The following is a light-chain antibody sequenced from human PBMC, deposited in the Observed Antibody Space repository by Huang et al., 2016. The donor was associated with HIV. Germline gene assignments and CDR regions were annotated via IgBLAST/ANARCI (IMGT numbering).Light chain of an antibody. J-gene: IGKJ1*01. Sequence: AIQMTQSPSSLSASVGDRVTINCRASQGIRDGLAWYKYKPGKVPKLVIYAASTLQSGVPSRFSGSGSGTDFTLAINSLQPEDFATYYCLQSRNYPWTFDQGTKVEIK. V-gene: IGKV1-6*01. CDR3: LQSRNYPWT. CDR1: QGIRDG. CDR2: AAS.